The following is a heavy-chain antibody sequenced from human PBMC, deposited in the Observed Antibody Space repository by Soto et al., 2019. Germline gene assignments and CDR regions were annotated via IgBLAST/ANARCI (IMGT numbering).Heavy chain of an antibody. CDR1: GYTFTSYG. CDR2: ISAYNGNT. D-gene: IGHD6-13*01. Sequence: GASVKVSCKASGYTFTSYGISWVRQAPGQGLEWMGWISAYNGNTNYAQKLQGRVTMTTDTSTSTAYMELRSLRSDDTAVYYCARVRSIAAAGRTGWFDPWGQGTLVTVSS. CDR3: ARVRSIAAAGRTGWFDP. V-gene: IGHV1-18*01. J-gene: IGHJ5*02.